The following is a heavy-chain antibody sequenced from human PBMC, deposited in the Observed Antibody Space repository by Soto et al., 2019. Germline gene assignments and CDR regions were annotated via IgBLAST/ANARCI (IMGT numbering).Heavy chain of an antibody. CDR3: ARVLFGRGNWFDP. CDR2: IHYSGST. V-gene: IGHV4-59*01. J-gene: IGHJ5*02. Sequence: SETLSLTCTVSGGSISSYYWSWIRQPPGKGLEWIGYIHYSGSTNHNPSLKSRVTISVDTSKNQISLKLRSVTAADTAVYYCARVLFGRGNWFDPCGQGTLVTVSS. D-gene: IGHD3-3*01. CDR1: GGSISSYY.